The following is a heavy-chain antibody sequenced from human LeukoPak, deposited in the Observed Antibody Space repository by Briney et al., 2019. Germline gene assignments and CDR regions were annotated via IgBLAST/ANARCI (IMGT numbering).Heavy chain of an antibody. Sequence: PSETLSRTCAVYGGSFSGYYWSWIRQPPGKGLEWIGEIYHSGSTNYNPSLKSRVTISVDKSKNQFSLKLSSVTAADTAVYYCASYKLSTVTTYFDYWGQGTLVTVSS. J-gene: IGHJ4*02. CDR2: IYHSGST. D-gene: IGHD4-17*01. CDR3: ASYKLSTVTTYFDY. V-gene: IGHV4-34*01. CDR1: GGSFSGYY.